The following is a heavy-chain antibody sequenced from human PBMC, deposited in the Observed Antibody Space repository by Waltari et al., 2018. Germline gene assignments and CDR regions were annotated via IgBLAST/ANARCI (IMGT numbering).Heavy chain of an antibody. J-gene: IGHJ6*03. CDR1: GFTFSSYG. Sequence: QVQLVESGGGVVQPGGSLRLSCAASGFTFSSYGMHWVRQAPGKGLEWVAFIRYDGSNKYYADSVKGRFTISRDNSKNTLYLQMNSLRAEDTAVYYCAKVEGSSWPRYYYYMDVWGKGTTVTVSS. V-gene: IGHV3-30*02. CDR3: AKVEGSSWPRYYYYMDV. D-gene: IGHD6-13*01. CDR2: IRYDGSNK.